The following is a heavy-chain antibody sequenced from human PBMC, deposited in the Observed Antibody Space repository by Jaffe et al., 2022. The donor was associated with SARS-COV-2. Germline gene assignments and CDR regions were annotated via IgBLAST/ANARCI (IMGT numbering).Heavy chain of an antibody. V-gene: IGHV3-30-3*01. J-gene: IGHJ2*01. CDR1: GFTFSSYA. CDR3: ARDRRSPLSSVGDWYFDL. CDR2: ISYDGSNK. D-gene: IGHD2-15*01. Sequence: QVQLVESGGGVVQPGRSLRLSCAASGFTFSSYAMHWVRQAPGKGLEWVAVISYDGSNKYYADSVKGRFTISRDNSKNTLYLQMNSLRAEDTAVYYCARDRRSPLSSVGDWYFDLWGRGTLVTVSS.